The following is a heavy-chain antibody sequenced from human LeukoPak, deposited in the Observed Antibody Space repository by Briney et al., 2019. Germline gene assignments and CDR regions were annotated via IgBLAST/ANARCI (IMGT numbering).Heavy chain of an antibody. CDR2: ISGSGSDT. J-gene: IGHJ1*01. Sequence: GGSLRLSCAASGFTFSHYAMSWVRQAPGKGLERVSGISGSGSDTFYADSVKGRFTISRGNSKNTLYLQMSSLRAEDTAVYYCANVIIVAAGYEYFQHWGQGTLVSVSS. CDR3: ANVIIVAAGYEYFQH. CDR1: GFTFSHYA. V-gene: IGHV3-23*01. D-gene: IGHD6-13*01.